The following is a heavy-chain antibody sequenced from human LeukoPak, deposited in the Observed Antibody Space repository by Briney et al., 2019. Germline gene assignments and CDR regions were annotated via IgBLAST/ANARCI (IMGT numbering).Heavy chain of an antibody. CDR1: GFTFSSYA. D-gene: IGHD2-21*01. V-gene: IGHV3-30*03. CDR3: ARDVVDY. CDR2: ISYDGSNK. Sequence: PGGSLRLSCAASGFTFSSYAMHWVRQAPGKGLEWVAVISYDGSNKYYADSVKGRFTISRDNSKNTLYLQMNSLRAEDTAVYYCARDVVDYLGQGTLVTVSS. J-gene: IGHJ4*02.